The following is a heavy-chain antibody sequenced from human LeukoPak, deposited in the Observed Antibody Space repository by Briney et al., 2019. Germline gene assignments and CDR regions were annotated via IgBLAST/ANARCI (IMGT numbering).Heavy chain of an antibody. J-gene: IGHJ6*02. CDR1: GFTFGDHA. CDR3: TRGPIQLWLNYGMDV. Sequence: GGSLRLSCTASGFTFGDHAMSWVRQAPGKGLEWVGFIRSKAYRGTTEYAASVKGRFTISRDDSKSIAYLQMNSLETEDTAVYFCTRGPIQLWLNYGMDVWGQGTTVIVSS. D-gene: IGHD5-18*01. V-gene: IGHV3-49*04. CDR2: IRSKAYRGTT.